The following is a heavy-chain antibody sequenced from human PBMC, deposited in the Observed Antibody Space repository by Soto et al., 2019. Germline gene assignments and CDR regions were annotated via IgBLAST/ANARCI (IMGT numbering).Heavy chain of an antibody. CDR2: IYPGDSDT. J-gene: IGHJ4*02. V-gene: IGHV5-51*01. D-gene: IGHD3-3*01. CDR1: GYSFTSYW. CDR3: ARHLGAGRFLGVDYYFDY. Sequence: GESLKISCKGSGYSFTSYWIGWVRQMPGKGLEWMGIIYPGDSDTRYSPSFQGQVTISADKSISTAYLQWSSLKASDTAMYYCARHLGAGRFLGVDYYFDYWGQGTLVTVSS.